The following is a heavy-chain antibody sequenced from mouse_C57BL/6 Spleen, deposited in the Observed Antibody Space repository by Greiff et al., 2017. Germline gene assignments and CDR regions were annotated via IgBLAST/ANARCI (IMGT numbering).Heavy chain of an antibody. J-gene: IGHJ1*03. Sequence: QVQLKESGPGLVQPSQSLSITCTVSGFSLTSYGVHWVRQSPGKGLEWLGVIWRGGSTDYNAAFMSRLSITKDNSKSQVFFKMNSLQADDTAIYYCANYYGSSPRYWYFDVWGTGTTVTVSS. CDR3: ANYYGSSPRYWYFDV. CDR1: GFSLTSYG. V-gene: IGHV2-5*01. CDR2: IWRGGST. D-gene: IGHD1-1*01.